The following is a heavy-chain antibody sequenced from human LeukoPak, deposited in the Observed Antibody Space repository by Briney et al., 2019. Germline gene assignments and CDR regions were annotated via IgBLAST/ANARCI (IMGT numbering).Heavy chain of an antibody. D-gene: IGHD3-22*01. CDR1: GFTFSDHY. CDR3: ARESTYYYDSSGPIDY. CDR2: TRNKANSYTT. V-gene: IGHV3-72*01. Sequence: GGSLRLSCAASGFTFSDHYMDWVRQAPGKGLEWVGRTRNKANSYTTEYAASVKGRFTISRDDSKNSLYLQINSLKTEDTAVYYCARESTYYYDSSGPIDYWGQGTLVTVSS. J-gene: IGHJ4*02.